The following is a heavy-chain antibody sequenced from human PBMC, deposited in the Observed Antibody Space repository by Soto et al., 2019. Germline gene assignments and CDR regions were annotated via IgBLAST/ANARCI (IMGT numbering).Heavy chain of an antibody. J-gene: IGHJ6*02. CDR2: VSPPFRTS. Sequence: QVQLVQSVAEVKKPGSSVKVSCKTSGVSFNNNGIGWVRQAPGHGLEWMGGVSPPFRTSNYARKFQGIISITADASTGTVNMELSSLTSEDTAQYYCARVLYYGSGSYSPYGMDVWGQGTTVTVSS. CDR3: ARVLYYGSGSYSPYGMDV. V-gene: IGHV1-69*01. CDR1: GVSFNNNG. D-gene: IGHD3-10*01.